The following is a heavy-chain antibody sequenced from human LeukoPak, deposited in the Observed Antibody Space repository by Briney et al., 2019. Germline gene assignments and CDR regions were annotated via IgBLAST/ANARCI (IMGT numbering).Heavy chain of an antibody. J-gene: IGHJ4*02. CDR1: GFTFSSFA. CDR2: ISLDGGDK. Sequence: PGESLRLSCAASGFTFSSFAMHWVRQAPGKGLEWVAVISLDGGDKNYADSVKGRFTISRDNSKNTLYLQMNSLRAEDTAVYYCARDPTTRSNQAQFYSDYWGQGTLVIVSS. V-gene: IGHV3-30*04. D-gene: IGHD4-17*01. CDR3: ARDPTTRSNQAQFYSDY.